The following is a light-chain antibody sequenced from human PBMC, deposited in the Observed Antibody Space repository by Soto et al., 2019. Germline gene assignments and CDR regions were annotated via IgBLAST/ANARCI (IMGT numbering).Light chain of an antibody. J-gene: IGLJ2*01. CDR2: EVS. V-gene: IGLV2-8*01. CDR1: SSDVGGYNY. CDR3: SSYAGSNNVV. Sequence: QSALSQPPSASGSPGQSVTISCTGTSSDVGGYNYVSWYQQHPGKAPKLMIYEVSNRPSGVPDRFSGSKSGNTASLTVSGLQAEDDSDYYCSSYAGSNNVVFGGGTKVTVL.